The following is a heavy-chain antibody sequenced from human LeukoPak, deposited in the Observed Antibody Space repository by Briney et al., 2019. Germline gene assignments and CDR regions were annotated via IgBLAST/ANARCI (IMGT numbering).Heavy chain of an antibody. CDR2: IYHSGST. CDR3: ARVRGVTAPRQFDY. Sequence: KPSETLSLTCTVSGGSISSSSYYWGRHRPPPGQGLNGIGSIYHSGSTYYNPSLKSRVTISVDTSKNQFSLKLSSVTAADTAVYYCARVRGVTAPRQFDYWGQGTLVTVSS. V-gene: IGHV4-39*07. D-gene: IGHD5-18*01. J-gene: IGHJ4*02. CDR1: GGSISSSSYY.